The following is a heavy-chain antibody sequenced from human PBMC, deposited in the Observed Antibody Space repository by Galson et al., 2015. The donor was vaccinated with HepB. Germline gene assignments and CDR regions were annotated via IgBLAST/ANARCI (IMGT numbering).Heavy chain of an antibody. V-gene: IGHV5-10-1*01. Sequence: QSGAEVKKPGESLRISCKGSGYSFTSYWITWVRQMPGKGLEWMGRIDPSDSYTNYSPAFHGHVTISADKSLSTAYLQWSSLKASDTAMYYCARHDIVAIDFDYWGQGTLVTVSS. J-gene: IGHJ4*02. D-gene: IGHD5-12*01. CDR2: IDPSDSYT. CDR1: GYSFTSYW. CDR3: ARHDIVAIDFDY.